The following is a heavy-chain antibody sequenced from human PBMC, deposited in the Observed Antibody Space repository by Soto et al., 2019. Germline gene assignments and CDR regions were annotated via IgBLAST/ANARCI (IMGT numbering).Heavy chain of an antibody. J-gene: IGHJ4*02. CDR2: INPNNGGT. CDR3: AKEVAAGGPFDY. CDR1: GYTFTGHY. V-gene: IGHV1-2*02. D-gene: IGHD2-15*01. Sequence: QVPLVQSGAEVKMPGASVKVSCKSSGYTFTGHYLHWVRQAPGQGLEWMGWINPNNGGTNYAQKFQDRVTMTRDTSISTAYMELSRLRFDDTAVYYCAKEVAAGGPFDYWGQGTLVTVSS.